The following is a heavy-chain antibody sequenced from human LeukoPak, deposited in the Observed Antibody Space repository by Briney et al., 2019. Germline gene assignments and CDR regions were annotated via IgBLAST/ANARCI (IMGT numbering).Heavy chain of an antibody. CDR1: GGSFSSYY. J-gene: IGHJ5*02. Sequence: PSETLSLTCAVYGGSFSSYYWSWIRQPPGKGLEWIGYIYYSGSTNYNPSLKSRVTISVDTSKNQFSLKLSSVTAADTAVYYCARGYSYGLYNWFDPWGQGTLVTVSS. D-gene: IGHD5-18*01. CDR3: ARGYSYGLYNWFDP. CDR2: IYYSGST. V-gene: IGHV4-59*01.